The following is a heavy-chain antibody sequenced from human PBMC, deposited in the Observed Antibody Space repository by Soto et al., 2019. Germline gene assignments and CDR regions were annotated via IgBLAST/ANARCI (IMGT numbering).Heavy chain of an antibody. CDR1: GFTFSSYS. J-gene: IGHJ3*02. D-gene: IGHD3-10*01. CDR3: ARENEVLGSSAFDI. V-gene: IGHV3-48*01. CDR2: ISSSSSTI. Sequence: EVQLVESGGGLVQPGGSLRLSCAASGFTFSSYSMNWVRQAPGKGLEWVSYISSSSSTIYYADSVKGRFTISRDNAKNSLYLQMNSPRAEDTAVYYCARENEVLGSSAFDIWGQGTMVTVSS.